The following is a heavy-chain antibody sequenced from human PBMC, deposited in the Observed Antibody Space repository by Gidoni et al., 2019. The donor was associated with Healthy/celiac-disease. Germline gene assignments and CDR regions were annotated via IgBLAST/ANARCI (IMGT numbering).Heavy chain of an antibody. CDR1: GFSLSTSGVG. J-gene: IGHJ5*02. V-gene: IGHV2-5*02. CDR3: AHNFERGLWFGELSSNWFDP. D-gene: IGHD3-10*01. CDR2: IYWDDDK. Sequence: QITLKESGPTLVKPTQTLTLTCTFSGFSLSTSGVGVGWIRQPPGKALEWLALIYWDDDKRYSPSLKSRLTITKDTSKNQVVLTMTNMDPVDTATYYCAHNFERGLWFGELSSNWFDPWGQGTLVTVSS.